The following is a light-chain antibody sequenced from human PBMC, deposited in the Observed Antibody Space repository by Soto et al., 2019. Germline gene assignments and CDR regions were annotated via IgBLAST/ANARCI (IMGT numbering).Light chain of an antibody. CDR2: DVS. CDR3: RSFTRSVGL. J-gene: IGLJ2*01. CDR1: VSEVAGYTY. Sequence: QSALTQPASVSGSPGQTITISCTGAVSEVAGYTYVSWYQQHPGKGPKVIIYDVSNRPLGVSNRFSGSKSGTTASLTISGLQAEDEADYYCRSFTRSVGLFGGGTKLTVL. V-gene: IGLV2-14*03.